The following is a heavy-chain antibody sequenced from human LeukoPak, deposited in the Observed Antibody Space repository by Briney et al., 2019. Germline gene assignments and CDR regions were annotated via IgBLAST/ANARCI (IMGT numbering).Heavy chain of an antibody. CDR2: ISAYNGNT. CDR3: ARDPQIWFGELGGWFDP. V-gene: IGHV1-18*01. CDR1: GYTFTSYG. Sequence: ASVKVSCKASGYTFTSYGISWVRQAPGQGLEWMGWISAYNGNTNYAQKLQGRVTMTTDTSTSTAYMELRSLRSDDTAVYYCARDPQIWFGELGGWFDPWGQGTLVTVSS. J-gene: IGHJ5*02. D-gene: IGHD3-10*01.